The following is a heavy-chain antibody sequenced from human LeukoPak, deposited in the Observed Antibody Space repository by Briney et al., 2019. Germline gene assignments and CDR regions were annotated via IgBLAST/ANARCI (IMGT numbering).Heavy chain of an antibody. V-gene: IGHV1-8*02. CDR1: GYTFTSYG. CDR3: VRTPPNWGFDY. CDR2: MSPNSGDT. J-gene: IGHJ4*02. D-gene: IGHD3-16*01. Sequence: ASVKVSCQASGYTFTSYGISWVRQATGQGLEWLGWMSPNSGDTGYAQKLQGRVTMTSDSSISTAFMELSSLRSEDTAIYYCVRTPPNWGFDYWGQGTLVTVSS.